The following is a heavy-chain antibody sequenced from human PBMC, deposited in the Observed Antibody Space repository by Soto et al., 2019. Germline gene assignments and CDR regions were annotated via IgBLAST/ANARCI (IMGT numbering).Heavy chain of an antibody. Sequence: EVQLVQSGAEVKKPGESLRISCKGSGYSFTSYWISWVRQMPGKGLEWMGRIDPSDSYTNYSPSFQGHVTISADKSISTAYLQWSSLKASDTAMSYCARHDISSGWYNKYYFDYWGQGTLVTVSS. V-gene: IGHV5-10-1*03. D-gene: IGHD6-19*01. J-gene: IGHJ4*02. CDR3: ARHDISSGWYNKYYFDY. CDR1: GYSFTSYW. CDR2: IDPSDSYT.